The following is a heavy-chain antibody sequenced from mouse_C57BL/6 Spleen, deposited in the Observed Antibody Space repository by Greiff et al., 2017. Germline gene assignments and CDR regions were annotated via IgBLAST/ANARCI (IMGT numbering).Heavy chain of an antibody. V-gene: IGHV1-50*01. CDR2: IDPSDSYT. CDR3: ARRITTVVRAMYY. D-gene: IGHD1-1*01. CDR1: GYTFTSYW. J-gene: IGHJ4*01. Sequence: QVQLQQPGAELVKPGASVKLSCKASGYTFTSYWMPWVKQRPGQGLEWIGEIDPSDSYTNYNQKFKGKATLTVDTSSSTAYMQLSSLTSEYAAVYYCARRITTVVRAMYYWGQGTSVTVST.